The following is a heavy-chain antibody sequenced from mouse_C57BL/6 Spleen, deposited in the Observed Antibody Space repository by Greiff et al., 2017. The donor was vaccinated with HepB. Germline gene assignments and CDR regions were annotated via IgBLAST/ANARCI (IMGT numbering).Heavy chain of an antibody. D-gene: IGHD1-1*01. CDR1: GYAFSSSW. J-gene: IGHJ4*01. CDR2: IYPGDGDT. Sequence: QVQLKESGPELVKPGASVKISCKASGYAFSSSWMNWVKQRPGKGLEWIGRIYPGDGDTNYNGKFKGKATLTADKSSSTAYMQLSSLTSEDSAVYFCARWYYGSGYAMDYWGQGTSVTVSS. CDR3: ARWYYGSGYAMDY. V-gene: IGHV1-82*01.